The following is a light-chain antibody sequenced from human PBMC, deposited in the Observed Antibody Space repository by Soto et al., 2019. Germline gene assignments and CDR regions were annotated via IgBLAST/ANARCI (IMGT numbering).Light chain of an antibody. V-gene: IGKV3-20*01. CDR2: GAS. J-gene: IGKJ1*01. CDR3: HQYAQSAWT. Sequence: EIVLTQSPDTLSLSPGEGATLSCRASQSISSSFLAWFQQKPGQAPRLLIYGASSRATGVPDRFSGSGSGTDFALTISRLEPEEFAVYYCHQYAQSAWTFGQGTKVEIK. CDR1: QSISSSF.